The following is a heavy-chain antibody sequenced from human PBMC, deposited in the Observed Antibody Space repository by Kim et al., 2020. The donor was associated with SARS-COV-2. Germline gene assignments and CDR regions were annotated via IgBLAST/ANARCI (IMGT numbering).Heavy chain of an antibody. CDR3: ASSAPEGSLDY. Sequence: KTNYAQKFPDRVTITRDRSMSTAYMELSSLRSEDTAMYYCASSAPEGSLDYWGQGTLVTVSS. V-gene: IGHV1-45*02. J-gene: IGHJ4*02. D-gene: IGHD3-10*01. CDR2: KT.